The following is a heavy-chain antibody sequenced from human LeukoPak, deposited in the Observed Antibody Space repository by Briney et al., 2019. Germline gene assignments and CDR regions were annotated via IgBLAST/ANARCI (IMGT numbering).Heavy chain of an antibody. Sequence: SETLSLTCTVSGGSISSSSYYWGWIRQPPGKGLEWIGSIYYSGSTYYNPSLKSRVTISVDTSKNQFSQKLSSVTAADTAVYYCARDVDSGYDRGLFDYWGQGTLVTVSS. CDR2: IYYSGST. V-gene: IGHV4-39*07. CDR3: ARDVDSGYDRGLFDY. J-gene: IGHJ4*02. D-gene: IGHD5-12*01. CDR1: GGSISSSSYY.